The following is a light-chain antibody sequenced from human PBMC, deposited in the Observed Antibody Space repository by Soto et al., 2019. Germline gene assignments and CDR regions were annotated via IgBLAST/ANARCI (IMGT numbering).Light chain of an antibody. J-gene: IGLJ3*02. CDR1: SSNIGSNT. CDR3: SAWDDSLNAWL. Sequence: QSVLTQPPSASGTPGQRVTISCSGSSSNIGSNTVNWYQQFPGAAPKLLIYSNDQRPSGVPDRFSGSNSGTSASLAISGLQSEDEADYYCSAWDDSLNAWLFGGGTKLTVL. V-gene: IGLV1-44*01. CDR2: SND.